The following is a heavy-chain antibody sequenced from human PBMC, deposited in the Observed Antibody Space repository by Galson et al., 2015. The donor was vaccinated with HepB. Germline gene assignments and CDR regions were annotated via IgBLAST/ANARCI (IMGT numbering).Heavy chain of an antibody. J-gene: IGHJ4*01. CDR1: GFTFSNYG. V-gene: IGHV3-30*18. D-gene: IGHD1-26*01. CDR3: AKPRHSGSYYHFDY. Sequence: SLRLSCAASGFTFSNYGMHWVRQAPGKALEWVAVMSYDGNDKYYADSVKGRFTISRDNSKNTLFLQMNSLRGEDTAVYYCAKPRHSGSYYHFDYWGQGTLVTVSS. CDR2: MSYDGNDK.